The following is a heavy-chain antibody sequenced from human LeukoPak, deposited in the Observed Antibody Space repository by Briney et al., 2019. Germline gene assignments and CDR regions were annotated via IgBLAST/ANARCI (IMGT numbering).Heavy chain of an antibody. V-gene: IGHV4-59*01. Sequence: SSETLSLTCSVSSGSISSYYWSWIRQPPGKGLEWIGYIYYSGSTNYNPSLKSRVTISVDTSKNQFSLKLSSVTAADTAVYYCAREVRGVIRWNWFDPWGQRTLVTVSS. J-gene: IGHJ5*02. CDR2: IYYSGST. D-gene: IGHD3-10*01. CDR1: SGSISSYY. CDR3: AREVRGVIRWNWFDP.